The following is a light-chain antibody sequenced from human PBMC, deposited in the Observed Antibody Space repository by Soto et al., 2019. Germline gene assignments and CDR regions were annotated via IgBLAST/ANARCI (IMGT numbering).Light chain of an antibody. J-gene: IGLJ2*01. CDR1: SSNIGAGYD. CDR3: QSYDSSLSGHVV. V-gene: IGLV1-40*01. CDR2: ANN. Sequence: QSVLTQPPSVSGAPGQRVAISCTGNSSNIGAGYDVHWYQRLPGTAPKLLIYANNNRPSGVPDRFSGSKSGNSASLAITGLLAEDEADYYCQSYDSSLSGHVVFGGGTKLTVL.